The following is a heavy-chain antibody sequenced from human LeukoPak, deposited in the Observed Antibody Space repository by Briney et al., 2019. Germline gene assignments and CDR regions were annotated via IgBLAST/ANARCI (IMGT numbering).Heavy chain of an antibody. CDR2: IYYSGST. V-gene: IGHV4-59*01. CDR1: GGSISSYY. Sequence: PSETLSLTCTVSGGSISSYYWSWIRQPPGKGLEWIGYIYYSGSTNYNPSLKSRVTISVDTSKNQFSLKLISVTGADTAVYYCARAALNGGLDYWGQGTLVTVSS. CDR3: ARAALNGGLDY. J-gene: IGHJ4*02. D-gene: IGHD4-23*01.